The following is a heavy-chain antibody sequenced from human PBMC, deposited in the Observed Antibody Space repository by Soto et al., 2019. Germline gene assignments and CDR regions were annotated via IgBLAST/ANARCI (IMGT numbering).Heavy chain of an antibody. V-gene: IGHV3-73*01. Sequence: GGSLRLSCAASGFTFSGSAMHWVRQASGKGLEWVGRIRSKANSYATAYAASVKGRFTISRDDSKNTAYLQMNSLKTEDTAVYYCTILLYGVVTPLHGLDVWGQGTTVTVSS. CDR1: GFTFSGSA. CDR3: TILLYGVVTPLHGLDV. J-gene: IGHJ6*02. D-gene: IGHD3-3*01. CDR2: IRSKANSYAT.